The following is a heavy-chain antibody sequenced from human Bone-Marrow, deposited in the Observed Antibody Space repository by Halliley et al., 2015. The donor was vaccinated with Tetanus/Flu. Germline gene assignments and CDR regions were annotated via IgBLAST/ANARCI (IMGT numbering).Heavy chain of an antibody. CDR3: ARDIRGDSSR. D-gene: IGHD6-19*01. J-gene: IGHJ4*02. Sequence: ANVSEDGGNKSYGNSVNGLFPITRDNARNSAYLQMNSLRAEDTAVYYCARDIRGDSSRWGQGTLVTVSS. V-gene: IGHV3-7*03. CDR2: VSEDGGNK.